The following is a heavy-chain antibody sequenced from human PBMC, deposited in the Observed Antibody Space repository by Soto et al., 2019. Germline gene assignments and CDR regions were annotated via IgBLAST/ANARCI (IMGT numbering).Heavy chain of an antibody. CDR1: GGSISSSSYY. CDR2: IYYSGST. Sequence: PSETLSLTCSVSGGSISSSSYYWGWIRQPPGKGLEWIGSIYYSGSTYYNPSLKSRVTISADTSKNQFSLKLSSVTAADTAVYYCARRSSRGYYYYYGMDVWGQGTTVTVSS. D-gene: IGHD6-13*01. CDR3: ARRSSRGYYYYYGMDV. J-gene: IGHJ6*02. V-gene: IGHV4-39*01.